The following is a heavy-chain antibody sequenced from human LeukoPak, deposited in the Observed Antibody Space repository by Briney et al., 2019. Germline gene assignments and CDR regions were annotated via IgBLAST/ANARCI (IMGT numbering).Heavy chain of an antibody. Sequence: GASVKVSCKASGYKFTDDYMHWVRQAPGQGLEWMGWISAYNGNTNYAQKLQGRVTMTTDTSTSTAYMELRSLRSDDTAVYYCARSVVDDIVVVPAAIWGQGTLVTVSS. CDR3: ARSVVDDIVVVPAAI. CDR2: ISAYNGNT. J-gene: IGHJ4*02. V-gene: IGHV1-18*04. D-gene: IGHD2-2*01. CDR1: GYKFTDDY.